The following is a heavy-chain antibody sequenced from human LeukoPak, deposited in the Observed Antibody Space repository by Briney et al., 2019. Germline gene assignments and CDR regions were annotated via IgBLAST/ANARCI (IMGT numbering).Heavy chain of an antibody. D-gene: IGHD4/OR15-4a*01. Sequence: GGSLRLSCAGSGFTFSTYWMNWVRQAPGKGLEWVANINEDGSKKHYVDSVKGRFTISRDNAKNSLSLQMNSLSAEDTAVYYCARAKDVWGQGTTVTVSS. J-gene: IGHJ6*02. CDR3: ARAKDV. CDR2: INEDGSKK. CDR1: GFTFSTYW. V-gene: IGHV3-7*03.